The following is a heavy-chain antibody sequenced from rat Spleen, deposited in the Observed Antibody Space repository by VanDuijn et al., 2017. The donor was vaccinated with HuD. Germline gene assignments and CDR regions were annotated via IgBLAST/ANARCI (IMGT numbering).Heavy chain of an antibody. Sequence: EVQLVESGGGLVQPGRSLKVSCVASGFTFSDYYMAWVRQAPKKGLEWVAYITTGGSITYYRDSVKGRFTISRDNAKRTLNLQMDSLRSEDTATYYCTTGGPVYFDYWGQGVMVTVSS. V-gene: IGHV5-27*01. J-gene: IGHJ2*01. CDR1: GFTFSDYY. CDR2: ITTGGSIT. CDR3: TTGGPVYFDY.